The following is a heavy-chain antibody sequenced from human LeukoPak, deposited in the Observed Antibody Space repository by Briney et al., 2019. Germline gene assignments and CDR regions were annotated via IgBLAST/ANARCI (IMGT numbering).Heavy chain of an antibody. J-gene: IGHJ4*02. CDR1: GFTFSSYA. CDR3: ATPEGYCSSTSCPY. V-gene: IGHV3-23*01. Sequence: GGSLRLSCAASGFTFSSYAMSWVRQAPGKGLEWVSAISGSGGSTYYADSVKGRFTISRDNSKDTLYLQMNSLRAEDTAVYYCATPEGYCSSTSCPYWGQGTLVTVSS. CDR2: ISGSGGST. D-gene: IGHD2-2*01.